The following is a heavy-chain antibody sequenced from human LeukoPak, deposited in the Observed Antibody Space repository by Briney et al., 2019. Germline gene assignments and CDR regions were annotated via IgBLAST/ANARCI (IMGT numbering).Heavy chain of an antibody. CDR1: GYTFTSYG. J-gene: IGHJ4*02. Sequence: ASVKVSCKASGYTFTSYGISWVRQAPGQGLEWMGWISAYNGNTNYAQKLQGRVTMTTDTSTSTAYMELRSLRSDDTAVYYCARDPQLEPGAATVKSSVGYFDYWGQGTLVTVSS. CDR2: ISAYNGNT. CDR3: ARDPQLEPGAATVKSSVGYFDY. D-gene: IGHD5-18*01. V-gene: IGHV1-18*01.